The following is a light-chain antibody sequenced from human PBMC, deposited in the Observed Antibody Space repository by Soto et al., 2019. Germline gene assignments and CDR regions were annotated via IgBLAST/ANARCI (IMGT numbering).Light chain of an antibody. V-gene: IGKV1-5*03. CDR3: QQYNTYST. CDR2: KAS. CDR1: QGIRSA. J-gene: IGKJ5*01. Sequence: IKLTQSPSSLSASVGDRVTITCRASQGIRSALGWYQQKPGKAPKLLIYKASTLQSGVSSRFSGSGSGTEFTLTISSLQPDDFATYYCQQYNTYSTFGQGTRREI.